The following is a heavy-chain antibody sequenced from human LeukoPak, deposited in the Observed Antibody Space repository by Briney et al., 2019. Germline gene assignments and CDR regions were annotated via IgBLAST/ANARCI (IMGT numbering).Heavy chain of an antibody. V-gene: IGHV4-59*08. CDR1: GGSISRDY. CDR2: IYHTGSS. Sequence: SETLSLTCSVSGGSISRDYWSWIRQSPGQGLEWIGYIYHTGSSNYNPSLKSRVSISIDTSRTHFSLKLSSVTAADTAVYYCARPGTTVTTGYYYGMDVWGQGTTVTVSS. CDR3: ARPGTTVTTGYYYGMDV. J-gene: IGHJ6*02. D-gene: IGHD4-17*01.